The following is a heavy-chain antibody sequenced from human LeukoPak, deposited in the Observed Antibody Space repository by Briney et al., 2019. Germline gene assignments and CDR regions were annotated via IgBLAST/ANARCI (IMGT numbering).Heavy chain of an antibody. Sequence: GSLRLSCAASGFTFSSYGMHWVRQAPGKGLEWVAVISYDGSDKYYADSVKGRFTISRDNSKNTLYLQMNSLRAEDTVVYYCAKDSFIRGLDYWGQGTLVTVSS. J-gene: IGHJ4*02. CDR1: GFTFSSYG. CDR2: ISYDGSDK. CDR3: AKDSFIRGLDY. V-gene: IGHV3-30*18. D-gene: IGHD2/OR15-2a*01.